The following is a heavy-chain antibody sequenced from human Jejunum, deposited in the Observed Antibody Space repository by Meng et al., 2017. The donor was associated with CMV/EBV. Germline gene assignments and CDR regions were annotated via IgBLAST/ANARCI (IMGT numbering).Heavy chain of an antibody. CDR1: FSPYS. Sequence: FSPYSMNWVRQAPGEGLEWISYISVGSTSISYADSVKGRFTISRDNAKNSLYLQMNSLRAEDTAVYHCTRAPYSSSRGGYFYGMDVWGQGTTVTVSS. CDR3: TRAPYSSSRGGYFYGMDV. CDR2: ISVGSTSI. D-gene: IGHD2-2*01. J-gene: IGHJ6*02. V-gene: IGHV3-48*04.